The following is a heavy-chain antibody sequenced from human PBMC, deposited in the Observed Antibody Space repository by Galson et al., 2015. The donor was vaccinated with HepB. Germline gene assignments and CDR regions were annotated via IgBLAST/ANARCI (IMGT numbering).Heavy chain of an antibody. D-gene: IGHD6-13*01. CDR1: GYTFNNYG. J-gene: IGHJ3*02. Sequence: SVKVSCKASGYTFNNYGISWVRQAPGQGLQWMGWISGYNSNTNYAQALQGRVTMTTDTSTNTAYMELRTLRSDDTAVYYCARDDSNSWLHDPLDIWGQGTMVTVS. CDR2: ISGYNSNT. V-gene: IGHV1-18*01. CDR3: ARDDSNSWLHDPLDI.